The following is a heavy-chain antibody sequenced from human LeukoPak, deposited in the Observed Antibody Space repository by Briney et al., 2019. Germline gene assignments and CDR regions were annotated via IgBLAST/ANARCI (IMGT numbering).Heavy chain of an antibody. CDR2: IDPSDGST. V-gene: IGHV1-46*01. Sequence: GASVKVSCKASGYTFTSYYIHWVRQAPGQGLEWMGIIDPSDGSTNYAQKFQGRVTVTRDTSTSTVNMELRSRTSEDTAVYYCARAQYFDWVSSLDYWGQGTLVTVSS. CDR1: GYTFTSYY. J-gene: IGHJ4*02. D-gene: IGHD3-9*01. CDR3: ARAQYFDWVSSLDY.